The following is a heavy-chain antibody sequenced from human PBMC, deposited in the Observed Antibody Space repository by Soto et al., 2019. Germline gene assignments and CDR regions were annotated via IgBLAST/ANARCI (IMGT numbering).Heavy chain of an antibody. Sequence: SETLSLTCTVSGASISGYYWSWIRKSAGKGLEWIGRIYATGTTDYNPSLKSRVMMSVDTSKKQFSLKLGSVTAADTAVYYCVRDGTKTLRDWFDPWGQGISVTVSS. CDR2: IYATGTT. V-gene: IGHV4-4*07. J-gene: IGHJ5*02. D-gene: IGHD1-1*01. CDR1: GASISGYY. CDR3: VRDGTKTLRDWFDP.